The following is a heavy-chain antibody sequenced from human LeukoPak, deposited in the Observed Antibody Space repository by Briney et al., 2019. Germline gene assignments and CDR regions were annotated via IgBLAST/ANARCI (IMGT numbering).Heavy chain of an antibody. J-gene: IGHJ4*02. Sequence: GGSLRLSCAASGFTFSDYYMSWVRQAPGKGLEWVAFIRYDESTKFYADSVKGRFTISRDNSKTTLYLQMNSLRAEDTAVYYCAKDLPAAYFDCWGQGTLVTVSS. V-gene: IGHV3-30*02. CDR2: IRYDESTK. CDR1: GFTFSDYY. D-gene: IGHD2-2*01. CDR3: AKDLPAAYFDC.